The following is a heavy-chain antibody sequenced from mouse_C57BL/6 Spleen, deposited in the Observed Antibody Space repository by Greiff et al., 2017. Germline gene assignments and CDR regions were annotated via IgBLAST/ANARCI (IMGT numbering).Heavy chain of an antibody. CDR1: GYTFTDYE. J-gene: IGHJ2*01. CDR3: TRYSGYY. Sequence: VQLVESGAELVRPGASVTLSCKASGYTFTDYEMHWVKQTPVHGLEWIGAIDPETGGTAYNQKFKGKAILTADKSSSTAYMELRSLTSEDSAVYYCTRYSGYYWGQGTTLTVSS. CDR2: IDPETGGT. D-gene: IGHD2-2*01. V-gene: IGHV1-15*01.